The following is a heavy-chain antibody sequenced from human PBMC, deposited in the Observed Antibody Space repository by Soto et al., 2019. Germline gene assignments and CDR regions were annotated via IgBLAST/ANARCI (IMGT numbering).Heavy chain of an antibody. V-gene: IGHV3-23*01. CDR2: ISGSGGST. J-gene: IGHJ5*02. Sequence: PGGSLRLSCAASGFTFSSYAMSWVRQAPGKGLEWVSAISGSGGSTYYADSVKGRFTISRDNSKNTLYLQMNSLRAEDTAVYYCAKIQAALRDYDILTGYPGWFDPWGQGTLVTVSS. CDR3: AKIQAALRDYDILTGYPGWFDP. CDR1: GFTFSSYA. D-gene: IGHD3-9*01.